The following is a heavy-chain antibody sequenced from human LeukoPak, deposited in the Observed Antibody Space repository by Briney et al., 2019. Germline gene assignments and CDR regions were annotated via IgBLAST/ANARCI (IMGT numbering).Heavy chain of an antibody. J-gene: IGHJ3*01. Sequence: ASVKVSCKASGYGFTDYAMNWLRQAPGQGLERMGWIHTSTGNPTYAQGFIGRFVFSLDTSVSTAYLQISSLKAEDSAVYYCARTRGSFPPGFDLWGQGTMVTVSS. CDR2: IHTSTGNP. V-gene: IGHV7-4-1*02. CDR1: GYGFTDYA. CDR3: ARTRGSFPPGFDL. D-gene: IGHD1-26*01.